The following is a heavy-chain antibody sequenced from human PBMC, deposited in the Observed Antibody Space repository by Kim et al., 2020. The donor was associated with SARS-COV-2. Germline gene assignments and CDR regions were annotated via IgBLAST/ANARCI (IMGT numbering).Heavy chain of an antibody. D-gene: IGHD3-3*01. V-gene: IGHV4-30-2*01. Sequence: SETLSLTCAVSGGSISSGGYSWSWIRQPPGKGLEWIGYIYHSGNTYYNPSLKSRVTISVDRSKNQFSLKLSSVTAAATAVYYCTRGPEGYDCHDYWGQGSLVTLSS. CDR3: TRGPEGYDCHDY. CDR1: GGSISSGGYS. CDR2: IYHSGNT. J-gene: IGHJ4*02.